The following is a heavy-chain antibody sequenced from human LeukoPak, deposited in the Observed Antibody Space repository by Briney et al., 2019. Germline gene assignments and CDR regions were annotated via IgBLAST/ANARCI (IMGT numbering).Heavy chain of an antibody. Sequence: PSETLSLTCAVYGGSFSGYYWSWIRQPPGKGLEWIGEINHSGSTNYNPSLKSRVTISVDTSKNQFSLKLSSVTAADTAVYYCARGWKANWGSFDYWGQGTLVTVSS. CDR2: INHSGST. CDR1: GGSFSGYY. D-gene: IGHD7-27*01. V-gene: IGHV4-34*01. J-gene: IGHJ4*02. CDR3: ARGWKANWGSFDY.